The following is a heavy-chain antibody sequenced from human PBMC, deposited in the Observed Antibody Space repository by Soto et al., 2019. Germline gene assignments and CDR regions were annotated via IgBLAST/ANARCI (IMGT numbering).Heavy chain of an antibody. CDR3: ARRGVALDY. V-gene: IGHV3-48*02. Sequence: PGGSLRLSCAASGFTFSSYSMNWVRQAPGKGLEWISYISTTSSSIYYADSVKGRFTISRDNAKNSLFLQMNSLRDEDTAVYYCARRGVALDYWAPEALVTVST. CDR1: GFTFSSYS. D-gene: IGHD3-10*01. J-gene: IGHJ4*02. CDR2: ISTTSSSI.